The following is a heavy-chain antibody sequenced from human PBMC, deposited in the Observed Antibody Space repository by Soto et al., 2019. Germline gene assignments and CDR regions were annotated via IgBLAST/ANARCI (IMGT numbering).Heavy chain of an antibody. CDR2: ISYDGSNK. V-gene: IGHV3-30*18. D-gene: IGHD5-12*01. CDR3: AKEGPTGLRFDY. CDR1: GFTFSSYG. J-gene: IGHJ4*02. Sequence: QVQLVESGGGVVQPGRSLRLSCAASGFTFSSYGMHWVRQAPGKGLEWVAVISYDGSNKYYADSVKGRFTISRDNSKNTLYLQMNSLRAEDTAVYYCAKEGPTGLRFDYWGQGTLVTVSS.